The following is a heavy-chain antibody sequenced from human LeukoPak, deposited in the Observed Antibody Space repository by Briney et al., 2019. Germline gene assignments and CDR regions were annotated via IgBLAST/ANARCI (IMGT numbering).Heavy chain of an antibody. CDR2: ISWNSGSI. Sequence: GGSLRLSCAASGFTFDDYAMHWVRQAPGKGLEWVSGISWNSGSIGYADSVKGRFTISRDNAKNSLYLQMNSLRAEDTAVYYCARASVYRPYDYWGQGTLVTVSS. CDR1: GFTFDDYA. J-gene: IGHJ4*02. V-gene: IGHV3-9*01. D-gene: IGHD2/OR15-2a*01. CDR3: ARASVYRPYDY.